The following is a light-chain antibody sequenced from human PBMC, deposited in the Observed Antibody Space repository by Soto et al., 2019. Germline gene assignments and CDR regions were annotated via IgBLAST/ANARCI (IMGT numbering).Light chain of an antibody. J-gene: IGKJ5*01. CDR2: GAF. CDR1: QSVSSN. CDR3: QQRSNWIT. Sequence: EIVMTQSPVTLSVSPGERATLSCRASQSVSSNLAWYQQNPGQAPSLLISGAFTRATGIPVRFSGSGSGTDFTLAISSLEPEDFAVYFCQQRSNWITFGQGTRLEIK. V-gene: IGKV3-11*01.